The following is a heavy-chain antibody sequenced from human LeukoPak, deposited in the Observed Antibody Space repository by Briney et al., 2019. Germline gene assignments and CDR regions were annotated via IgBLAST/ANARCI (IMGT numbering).Heavy chain of an antibody. J-gene: IGHJ5*02. Sequence: PGGSLRLSCAASGFTFSSYAMSWVRQAPGKGLEWVSAISGSGGSTYYADPVKGRFTISRDNSKNTLYLQMNSLRAEDTAVYYCAKDRLMVRGICWFDPWGQGTLVTVSS. CDR3: AKDRLMVRGICWFDP. CDR2: ISGSGGST. V-gene: IGHV3-23*01. CDR1: GFTFSSYA. D-gene: IGHD3-10*01.